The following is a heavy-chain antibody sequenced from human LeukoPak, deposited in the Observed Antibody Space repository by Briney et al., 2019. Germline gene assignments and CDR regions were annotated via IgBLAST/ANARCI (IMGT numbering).Heavy chain of an antibody. Sequence: GGSLRLSCAASGFTFSSYGMSWVRQAPGKGLEWVSAISGSGGSTYYADSVKGRFTISRDNSKNTLYLQMNSLRAEDTAVYYCARSPYYYDSSGLYFDYWGQGTLVTVSS. V-gene: IGHV3-23*01. D-gene: IGHD3-22*01. CDR1: GFTFSSYG. J-gene: IGHJ4*02. CDR2: ISGSGGST. CDR3: ARSPYYYDSSGLYFDY.